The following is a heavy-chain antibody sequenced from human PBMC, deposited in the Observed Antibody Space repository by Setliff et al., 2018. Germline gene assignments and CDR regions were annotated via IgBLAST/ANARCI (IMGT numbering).Heavy chain of an antibody. CDR3: ARDYYGYYYYGMDV. J-gene: IGHJ6*02. Sequence: PSETLSLTCAVSGYSITSGYYWGWIRQPPGKGLEWIGSIYHSGSTYYNPSLKSRVTISIDTSKNQFSLKLTSVTAADTAVYYCARDYYGYYYYGMDVWGQGTTVTVSS. CDR2: IYHSGST. CDR1: GYSITSGYY. D-gene: IGHD3-10*01. V-gene: IGHV4-38-2*02.